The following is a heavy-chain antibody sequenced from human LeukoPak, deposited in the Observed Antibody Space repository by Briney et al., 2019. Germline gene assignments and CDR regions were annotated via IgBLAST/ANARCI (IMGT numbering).Heavy chain of an antibody. J-gene: IGHJ4*02. CDR2: INPNSGGT. CDR3: ARDSSGRSKVPDY. V-gene: IGHV1-2*02. CDR1: GYTFTGYY. Sequence: ASVKVSCKASGYTFTGYYMHWVRQAPGQGLEWMGWINPNSGGTNYAQKFQGRVTMTRDTSISTAYMELSRLRSDDTAVYYCARDSSGRSKVPDYWGQGTLVTVSS. D-gene: IGHD6-19*01.